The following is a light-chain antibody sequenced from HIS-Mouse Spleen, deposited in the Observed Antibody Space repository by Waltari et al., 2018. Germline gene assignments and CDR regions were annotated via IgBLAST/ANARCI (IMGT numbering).Light chain of an antibody. CDR3: CSYAGSYPVV. J-gene: IGLJ2*01. V-gene: IGLV2-11*01. CDR1: SSDVGGYNY. CDR2: DVS. Sequence: QSALTQPRSVSGSPGQSVTISCTGTSSDVGGYNYVSWYQQHPGKAPKLMIYDVSKRPSGFPDRFPGSKSGNTASLTISGLQAEDEADYYCCSYAGSYPVVFGGGTKLTVL.